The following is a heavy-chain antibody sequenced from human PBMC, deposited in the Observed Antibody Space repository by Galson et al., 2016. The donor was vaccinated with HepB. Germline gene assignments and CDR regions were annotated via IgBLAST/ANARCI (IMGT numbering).Heavy chain of an antibody. V-gene: IGHV4-59*08. J-gene: IGHJ4*02. CDR3: ARLLGNAGYYFDH. CDR1: GVSTSGYY. D-gene: IGHD3-3*01. Sequence: SETLSLTCTVSGVSTSGYYWSWIRQPPGKGLEWIAYFYSSSATSYNPSLESRVTMSVDTSKNQFSLKLSSVTAADTAVYYCARLLGNAGYYFDHWGRGTLVTVSS. CDR2: FYSSSAT.